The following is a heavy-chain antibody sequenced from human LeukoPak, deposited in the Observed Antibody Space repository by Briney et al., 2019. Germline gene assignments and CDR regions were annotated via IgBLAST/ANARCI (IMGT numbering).Heavy chain of an antibody. J-gene: IGHJ4*02. CDR2: TYYRSKWYN. CDR1: GDSVSSNSAA. D-gene: IGHD6-13*01. V-gene: IGHV6-1*01. Sequence: PSQTLSLTCAISGDSVSSNSAAWNWIRQSPSRGLELLERTYYRSKWYNDYAVSVKSRITINADTSKNQFSLQLNSVTPEDTAVYYCARKVATAGKGNFDYWGQGTLVTVSS. CDR3: ARKVATAGKGNFDY.